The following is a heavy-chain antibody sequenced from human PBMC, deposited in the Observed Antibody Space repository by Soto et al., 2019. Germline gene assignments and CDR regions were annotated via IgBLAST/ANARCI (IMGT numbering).Heavy chain of an antibody. CDR1: GGSFSGYY. D-gene: IGHD3-16*02. J-gene: IGHJ4*02. Sequence: PSETLSLTCAVYGGSFSGYYCSWIRQPPGKGREGIGEINHSGSTNYNPSLKSGVTISVDPSKHQFSLKLSSVAAADTAVYYCARIWGSYRYGPFDYWGQGTLVTVPS. V-gene: IGHV4-34*01. CDR2: INHSGST. CDR3: ARIWGSYRYGPFDY.